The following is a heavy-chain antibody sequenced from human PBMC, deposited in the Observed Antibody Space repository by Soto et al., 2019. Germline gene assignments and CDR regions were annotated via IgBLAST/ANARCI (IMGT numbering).Heavy chain of an antibody. CDR2: IYTSGST. CDR1: GGSTSSHY. D-gene: IGHD3-10*01. V-gene: IGHV4-4*07. J-gene: IGHJ5*02. CDR3: ARVVMVRGVIGFNWFDP. Sequence: XTLSLTSTVSGGSTSSHYWSWIHQPAVKGLEWIGRIYTSGSTNYNPSLKSRVTMSVDTSKNQFSLKLSSVTAADTAVYYCARVVMVRGVIGFNWFDPWGQGTLVTVSS.